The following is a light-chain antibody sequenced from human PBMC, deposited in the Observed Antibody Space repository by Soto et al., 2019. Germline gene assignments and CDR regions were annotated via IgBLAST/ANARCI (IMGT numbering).Light chain of an antibody. V-gene: IGKV3-15*01. CDR3: QQYNNWSPYT. Sequence: EVVLTQSPGTLSLSPGEGATLSCRASQSVSRSCLAWYRQKAGQAPRLLIYGASTRATGIPARFSGSGSGTEFTLTISSLQSKDFAGYYCQQYNNWSPYTVGQGTKLEIK. J-gene: IGKJ2*01. CDR2: GAS. CDR1: QSVSRSC.